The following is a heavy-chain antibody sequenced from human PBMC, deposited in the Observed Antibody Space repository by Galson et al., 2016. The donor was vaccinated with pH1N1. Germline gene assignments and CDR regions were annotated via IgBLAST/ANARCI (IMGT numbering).Heavy chain of an antibody. Sequence: SGAEVKKPGESLKISCEGFGYSLTNYWIVWVRQMPGKGLEWMGIIYLGDSHTTYSPSFQGQVTISADKSISTAYLERSSLKASDTATYYCASTRPEFRYFDWQKPHSFDYWGQGTLVTVSS. D-gene: IGHD3-9*01. CDR3: ASTRPEFRYFDWQKPHSFDY. CDR1: GYSLTNYW. CDR2: IYLGDSHT. J-gene: IGHJ4*02. V-gene: IGHV5-51*01.